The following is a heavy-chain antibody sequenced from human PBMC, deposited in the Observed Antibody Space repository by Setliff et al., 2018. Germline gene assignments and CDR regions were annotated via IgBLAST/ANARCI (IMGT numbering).Heavy chain of an antibody. CDR3: TRVTVVTTPQYYFDY. Sequence: PGESLKISCTASGFTFGDYAMSWVRQAPGKGLEWVGFIRSKAYGGTTEYAASVKGRFTISRDDSKSIAYLQMNSLKTEDTAVYYCTRVTVVTTPQYYFDYWGQGTLVTVSS. V-gene: IGHV3-49*04. CDR2: IRSKAYGGTT. J-gene: IGHJ4*02. D-gene: IGHD2-15*01. CDR1: GFTFGDYA.